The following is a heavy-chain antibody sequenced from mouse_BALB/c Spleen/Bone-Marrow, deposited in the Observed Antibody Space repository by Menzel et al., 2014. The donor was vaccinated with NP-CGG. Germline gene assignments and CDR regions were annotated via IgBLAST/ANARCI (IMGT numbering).Heavy chain of an antibody. CDR3: ARLSYYGRFAY. CDR2: INPDSSTI. D-gene: IGHD1-1*01. CDR1: GFDFSRYW. V-gene: IGHV4-1*02. Sequence: EVKVVESGGGLVQPGGSLKLSCAASGFDFSRYWMSWVRQAPGKGLEWIGEINPDSSTINYAPSLKDKFILARDSAKNTLYLQMSKVRSDDTALYCCARLSYYGRFAYWGQGTLVTVSA. J-gene: IGHJ3*01.